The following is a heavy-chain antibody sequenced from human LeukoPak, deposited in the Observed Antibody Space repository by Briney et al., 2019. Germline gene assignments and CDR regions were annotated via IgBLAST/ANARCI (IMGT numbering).Heavy chain of an antibody. D-gene: IGHD3-22*01. CDR2: ISGSGGST. Sequence: GWSLRLSCAASGFTFSSYALSWVGQAPGKGLEWVSAISGSGGSTYYADSVRGRFTISRDNSKNTLYLQMNSLRAEDTAVYYCAKGSLNYYDSSGYYFDYWGQGTLVTVSS. J-gene: IGHJ4*02. CDR1: GFTFSSYA. CDR3: AKGSLNYYDSSGYYFDY. V-gene: IGHV3-23*01.